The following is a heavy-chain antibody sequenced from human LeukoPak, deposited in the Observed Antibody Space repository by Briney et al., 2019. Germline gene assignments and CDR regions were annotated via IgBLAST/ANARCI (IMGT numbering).Heavy chain of an antibody. CDR2: IHPSGIT. J-gene: IGHJ4*02. CDR3: SRGYDNEKSGY. CDR1: GGSFSGSY. D-gene: IGHD3-22*01. V-gene: IGHV4-34*01. Sequence: SETLSLTCAVYGGSFSGSYWSWIRQPPGKGLEWIGEIHPSGITNYNPSLKSRVSISIDTSKNQFSLSLTSVTAADTAVYYCSRGYDNEKSGYWGQGTLVTVSS.